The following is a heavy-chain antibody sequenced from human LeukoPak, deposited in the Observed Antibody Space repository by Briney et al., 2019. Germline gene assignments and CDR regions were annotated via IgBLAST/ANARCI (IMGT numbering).Heavy chain of an antibody. CDR3: ARTHYDILTGYHDAFDI. CDR1: GGSISSYY. V-gene: IGHV4-59*01. J-gene: IGHJ3*02. D-gene: IGHD3-9*01. Sequence: PSETLSLTCTVSGGSISSYYWSWIQQPPGKGLEWIGYIYYSGSTNYNPSLKSRVTISVDTSKNQFSLKLSSVTAADTAVYYCARTHYDILTGYHDAFDIWGQGTMVTVSA. CDR2: IYYSGST.